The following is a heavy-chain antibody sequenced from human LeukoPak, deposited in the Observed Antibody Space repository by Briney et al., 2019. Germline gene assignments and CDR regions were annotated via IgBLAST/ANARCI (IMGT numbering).Heavy chain of an antibody. J-gene: IGHJ5*02. Sequence: ASVKVPCKASGGTFSSYAISWVRQAPGQGLEWMGGIIPIFGTANYAQKFQGRVTITADESTSTAYMELSSLRSEDTAVYYCARQVVVMTAWFDPWGQGTLVTVSS. D-gene: IGHD3-22*01. V-gene: IGHV1-69*01. CDR3: ARQVVVMTAWFDP. CDR1: GGTFSSYA. CDR2: IIPIFGTA.